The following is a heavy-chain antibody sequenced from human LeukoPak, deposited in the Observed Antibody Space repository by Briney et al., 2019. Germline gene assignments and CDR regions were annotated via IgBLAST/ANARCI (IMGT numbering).Heavy chain of an antibody. D-gene: IGHD5-24*01. J-gene: IGHJ4*02. CDR3: ARDPTGWDGYNSRHCRGNECYY. V-gene: IGHV3-21*01. CDR2: ISSSSSYI. Sequence: GGSLRLSCAASGFTFSSYSMNWVRQAPGKGLEWVSSISSSSSYIYYADSVKGRFTISRDNAKNSLYLQMNSLRAEDTAVYYCARDPTGWDGYNSRHCRGNECYYWGQGTLVTVSS. CDR1: GFTFSSYS.